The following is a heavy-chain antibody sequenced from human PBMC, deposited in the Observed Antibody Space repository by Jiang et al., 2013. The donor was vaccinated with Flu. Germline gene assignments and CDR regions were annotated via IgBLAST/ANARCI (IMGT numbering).Heavy chain of an antibody. D-gene: IGHD3-22*01. CDR3: ARGYYYDSSGSVAFDP. CDR2: IYYSGST. Sequence: GLVKPSETLSLTCTVSGGSISSYYWSWIRQTPGKGLEWIGYIYYSGSTNYNPSLKSRVTISVDTSKNQFSLKLSSVTAADTAVYYCARGYYYDSSGSVAFDPWGQGTLVTVSS. V-gene: IGHV4-59*01. CDR1: GGSISSYY. J-gene: IGHJ5*02.